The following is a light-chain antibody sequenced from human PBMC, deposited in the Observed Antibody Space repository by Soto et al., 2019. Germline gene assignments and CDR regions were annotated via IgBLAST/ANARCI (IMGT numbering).Light chain of an antibody. CDR3: QQYGRSRT. V-gene: IGKV3-20*01. J-gene: IGKJ1*01. CDR2: GVS. Sequence: EIVLTQSRGTLSLSPGERATLSCRASQSVSSSYLAWYQQKPGQAPRLLIYGVSRRATGIPDRFSGSGSGTDFTLTITRLEPEDFAVYYCQQYGRSRTFGQGTKVEIK. CDR1: QSVSSSY.